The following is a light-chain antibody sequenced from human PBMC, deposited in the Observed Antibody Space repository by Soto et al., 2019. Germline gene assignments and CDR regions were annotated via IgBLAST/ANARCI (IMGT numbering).Light chain of an antibody. CDR1: QSVDKY. CDR3: QQRSNWPPVFT. CDR2: DAS. Sequence: EIVMTQSPATLSLSPGERATLSCRASQSVDKYLVWYQQKPGQAPRLLIYDASNRATGIPARFSGSGSGTDFTLTISSLEPEDFAVYYCQQRSNWPPVFTFGPGTKVDIK. V-gene: IGKV3-11*01. J-gene: IGKJ3*01.